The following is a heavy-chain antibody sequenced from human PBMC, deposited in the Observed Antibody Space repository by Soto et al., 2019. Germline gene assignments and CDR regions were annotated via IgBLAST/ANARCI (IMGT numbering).Heavy chain of an antibody. V-gene: IGHV4-39*02. CDR3: ASRSSNLSAGYRSYESFYFAK. J-gene: IGHJ4*02. Sequence: SETLSLTCAVSGASISNTSYFWGWIRQPPGKGLEGVGKMFSTGSSTYNPSRKGRVTFSVDTAKNHFSLRLFSMTASDTAVYFCASRSSNLSAGYRSYESFYFAKWGPGTLVTVPS. CDR1: GASISNTSYF. CDR2: MFSTGSS. D-gene: IGHD3-9*01.